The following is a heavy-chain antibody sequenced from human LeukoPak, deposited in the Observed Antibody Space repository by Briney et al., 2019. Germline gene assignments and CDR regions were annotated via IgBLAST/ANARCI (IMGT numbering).Heavy chain of an antibody. V-gene: IGHV3-21*01. CDR3: ASWITMVRRVIRGMDV. CDR2: ISSSSSYI. J-gene: IGHJ6*02. Sequence: GGSLRLSCAASGFTFSSYSMTWVRQAPGKGLEWVSSISSSSSYIYYADSVKGRFTISRDNAKNSLYLQMNSLRAEDTAVYYCASWITMVRRVIRGMDVWGQGTTVTVSS. CDR1: GFTFSSYS. D-gene: IGHD3-10*01.